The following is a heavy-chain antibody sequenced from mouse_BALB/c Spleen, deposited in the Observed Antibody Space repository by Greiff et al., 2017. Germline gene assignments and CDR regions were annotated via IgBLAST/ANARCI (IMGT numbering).Heavy chain of an antibody. V-gene: IGHV1-5*01. CDR1: GYSFTSYW. D-gene: IGHD2-3*01. CDR3: TRVSIDGYYGAMDY. J-gene: IGHJ4*01. Sequence: EVQLQQSGTVLARPGASVKMSCKASGYSFTSYWMHWVKQRPGQGLEWIGAIYPGNSDTSYNQKFKGKAKLTAVTSASTAYMELSSLTNEDSAVYYCTRVSIDGYYGAMDYWGQGTSVTVSS. CDR2: IYPGNSDT.